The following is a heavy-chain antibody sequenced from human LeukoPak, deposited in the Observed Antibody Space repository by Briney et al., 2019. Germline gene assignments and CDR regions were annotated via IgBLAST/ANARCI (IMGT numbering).Heavy chain of an antibody. V-gene: IGHV3-23*01. CDR2: ISFNGRNT. CDR3: ARDIELST. J-gene: IGHJ3*01. Sequence: GGSLRLSCAASGFNFADSAMSWVRQTPRKGLEWDSLISFNGRNTYYGDSVKGRFTISRDNSKDTVYLQMNSLRAEDTAIFYCARDIELSTWGPGTMVTVSS. CDR1: GFNFADSA. D-gene: IGHD5-12*01.